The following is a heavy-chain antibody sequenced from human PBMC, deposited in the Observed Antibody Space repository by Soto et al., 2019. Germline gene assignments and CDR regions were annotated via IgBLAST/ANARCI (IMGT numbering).Heavy chain of an antibody. J-gene: IGHJ4*02. Sequence: GGSLXLSCAASGFTFSSYGMHWVRQAPGKGLEWVAVISYDGSYKYYADSMKGRVTISRDNSKNTLYLQMNSLSADDTAVYFCTKETTPFWGIVTIDYWGQGTLVTVSS. CDR2: ISYDGSYK. D-gene: IGHD3-16*01. CDR3: TKETTPFWGIVTIDY. CDR1: GFTFSSYG. V-gene: IGHV3-30*18.